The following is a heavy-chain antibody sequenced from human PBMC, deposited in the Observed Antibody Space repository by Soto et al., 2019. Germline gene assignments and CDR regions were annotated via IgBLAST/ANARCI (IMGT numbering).Heavy chain of an antibody. CDR2: IIPILGIA. CDR1: GGTFSSYT. V-gene: IGHV1-69*08. Sequence: QVQLVQSGAEVKKPGSSVKVSCKASGGTFSSYTISWVRQAPGQGLEWMGRIIPILGIANYAQKFQGRVTITADKSTSTAYMELSSLRSEDTAVYYCARDAGYYYYYMAVWGKGTTVTVSS. CDR3: ARDAGYYYYYMAV. J-gene: IGHJ6*03.